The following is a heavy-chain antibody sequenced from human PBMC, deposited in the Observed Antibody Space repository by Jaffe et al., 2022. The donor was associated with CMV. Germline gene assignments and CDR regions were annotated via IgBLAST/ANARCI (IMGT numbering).Heavy chain of an antibody. Sequence: QVQLVQSGAEVKKPGASVKVSCKASGYTFTGYYMHWVRQAPGQGLEWMGWINPNSGGTNYAQKFQGRVTMTRDTSISTAYMELSRLRSDDTAVYYCARDPYDTDFGVVIIETEMYYGMDVWGQGTTVTVSS. V-gene: IGHV1-2*02. CDR3: ARDPYDTDFGVVIIETEMYYGMDV. CDR2: INPNSGGT. J-gene: IGHJ6*02. D-gene: IGHD3-3*01. CDR1: GYTFTGYY.